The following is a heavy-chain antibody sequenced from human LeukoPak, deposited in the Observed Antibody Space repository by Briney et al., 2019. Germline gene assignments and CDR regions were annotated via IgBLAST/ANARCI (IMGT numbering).Heavy chain of an antibody. V-gene: IGHV3-48*01. J-gene: IGHJ4*02. CDR3: VRDLNWAFDS. D-gene: IGHD3/OR15-3a*01. Sequence: GGSLRLSCAASGFTFSGFSLNWVRQAPGKGLEWISNIRGSGSDMYYAASVKGRFTISRDSATNSLYLQMNNLKVDDTAVYFCVRDLNWAFDSWGQGTLVTVSS. CDR2: IRGSGSDM. CDR1: GFTFSGFS.